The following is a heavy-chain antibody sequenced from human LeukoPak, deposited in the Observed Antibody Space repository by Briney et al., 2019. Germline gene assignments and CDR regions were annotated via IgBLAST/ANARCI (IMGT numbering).Heavy chain of an antibody. Sequence: SQTLSLTCTVSGGSISSGGYYWSWIRQHPGTGLEWIGYIYYSGSTYYNPSLKSRVTISVDTSKNQFSLKLSSVTAADTAVYYCARDQYCSSTSCSSYYYYGMDVWGKGTTVTVSS. CDR2: IYYSGST. CDR1: GGSISSGGYY. CDR3: ARDQYCSSTSCSSYYYYGMDV. J-gene: IGHJ6*04. V-gene: IGHV4-31*03. D-gene: IGHD2-2*01.